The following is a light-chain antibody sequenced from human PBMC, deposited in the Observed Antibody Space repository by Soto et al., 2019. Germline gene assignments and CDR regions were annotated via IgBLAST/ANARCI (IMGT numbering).Light chain of an antibody. Sequence: IVLTQSRCTLSLYQGEVATLSCRASEGLTNSYLAWYQQKPGQAPRLLIFGASNRANGIPDRFSGSGSGTDFTLTISCLQSEDFAVYYCTHSNRWPLTFGGGTKVAI. J-gene: IGKJ4*01. CDR3: THSNRWPLT. V-gene: IGKV3-20*01. CDR1: EGLTNSY. CDR2: GAS.